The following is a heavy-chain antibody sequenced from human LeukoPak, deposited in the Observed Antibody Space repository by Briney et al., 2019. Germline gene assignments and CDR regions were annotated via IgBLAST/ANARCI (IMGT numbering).Heavy chain of an antibody. CDR1: GGSFSGYY. D-gene: IGHD5-12*01. J-gene: IGHJ4*02. Sequence: SETLSLTCAVYGGSFSGYYWSWIRQPPGKGLEWVGEINHSGSTNYNPSLKSRVTISVDKSKNQFSLKLSSVTAADTAVYYCARSSSGYDYVGYFDYWGQGTLVTVSS. V-gene: IGHV4-34*01. CDR3: ARSSSGYDYVGYFDY. CDR2: INHSGST.